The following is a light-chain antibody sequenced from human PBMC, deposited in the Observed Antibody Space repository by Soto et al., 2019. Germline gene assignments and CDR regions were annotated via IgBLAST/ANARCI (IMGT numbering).Light chain of an antibody. CDR1: QSVSSN. J-gene: IGKJ1*01. CDR3: QQYKDWPLT. CDR2: GAF. V-gene: IGKV3-15*01. Sequence: MTQSPVTLSVSPGERATLPCRASQSVSSNLAWYQQKPGQAPSXXIYGAFTRATGIPARFSGTGSGTELTITISSLQSEDGALDDGQQYKDWPLTFGQGTKVDIK.